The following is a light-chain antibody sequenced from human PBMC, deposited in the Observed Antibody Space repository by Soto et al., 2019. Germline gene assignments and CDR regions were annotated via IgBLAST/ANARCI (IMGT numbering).Light chain of an antibody. CDR1: QSLVSSDGDAS. CDR2: KVS. V-gene: IGKV2-30*01. J-gene: IGKJ1*01. CDR3: LQGTHFPPWT. Sequence: DVVMTQSPLSLSVTLGQSASISCRSSQSLVSSDGDASLNWFHQRPGQSPRRLMYKVSDRDSGVPDRFSGNGSGTYFTLTINKVEAEDIGVYYCLQGTHFPPWTFGQGTKVEIK.